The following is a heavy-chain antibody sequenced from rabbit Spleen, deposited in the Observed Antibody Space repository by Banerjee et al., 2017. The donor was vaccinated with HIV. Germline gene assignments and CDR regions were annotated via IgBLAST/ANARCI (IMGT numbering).Heavy chain of an antibody. CDR2: MYTGSSVST. J-gene: IGHJ6*01. V-gene: IGHV1S45*01. D-gene: IGHD8-1*01. CDR1: GFSFSGSHY. Sequence: QEQLVESGGDLVKPGASLTLTCTASGFSFSGSHYMCWVRQAPGKGLEWIACMYTGSSVSTYYASWAKGRFTISNASSTTVTLQMTSLTAADTATYFCARDTGSSFSTYGMDLWGQGTLVTVS. CDR3: ARDTGSSFSTYGMDL.